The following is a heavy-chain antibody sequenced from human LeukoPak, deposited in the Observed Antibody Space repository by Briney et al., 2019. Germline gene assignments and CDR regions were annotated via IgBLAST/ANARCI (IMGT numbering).Heavy chain of an antibody. CDR3: ARSMGPGHYYVANY. D-gene: IGHD3-22*01. Sequence: GGSLRLSCAASGFTFSSYSMNWVRQTPEKGLEWVSYISSGSSNKYYADSVKGRFTISRDNAKNSLFLQMNSLRVEDTAVYYCARSMGPGHYYVANYWGQGTLVTVSS. V-gene: IGHV3-48*01. J-gene: IGHJ4*02. CDR2: ISSGSSNK. CDR1: GFTFSSYS.